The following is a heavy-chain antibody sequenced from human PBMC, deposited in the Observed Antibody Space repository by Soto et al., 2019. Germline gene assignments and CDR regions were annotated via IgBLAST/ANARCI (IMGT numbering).Heavy chain of an antibody. CDR1: GYIFTTYG. Sequence: QVHLVQSGAEVKKPGASVKVSCKGSGYIFTTYGITWVRQAPGQGLDWMGWISAHNGNTNYAQKLQCRVTVTRDTSTSTAYMELRNRRSDDTAVYYCARGRYGDYWGQGALVTVSS. J-gene: IGHJ4*02. D-gene: IGHD1-1*01. V-gene: IGHV1-18*01. CDR2: ISAHNGNT. CDR3: ARGRYGDY.